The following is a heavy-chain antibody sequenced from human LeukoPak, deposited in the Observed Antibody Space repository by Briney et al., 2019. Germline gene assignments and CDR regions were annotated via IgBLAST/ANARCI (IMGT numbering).Heavy chain of an antibody. Sequence: GRSLRLSCAASGFTFSRYWMSWVRQAPGKGLEWVANIKQDGSEKYYVDSVKGRFTISRDNAKNSLYLQMNSLRAEDTAVYYCARNQKDRYCSSTSCSKYYYYMDVWGKGTTVTVSS. V-gene: IGHV3-7*01. CDR3: ARNQKDRYCSSTSCSKYYYYMDV. CDR2: IKQDGSEK. D-gene: IGHD2-2*01. J-gene: IGHJ6*03. CDR1: GFTFSRYW.